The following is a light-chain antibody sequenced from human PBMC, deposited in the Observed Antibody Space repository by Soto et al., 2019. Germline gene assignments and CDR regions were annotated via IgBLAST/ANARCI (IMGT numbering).Light chain of an antibody. CDR2: GNS. V-gene: IGLV1-40*01. J-gene: IGLJ3*02. CDR1: SADIGAGYD. CDR3: QSYDSSLSGL. Sequence: QSVLTQPPSVSGAPGQRVTISWTGSSADIGAGYDVHWYQQLPGTAPKLLIYGNSNRPSGVPDRFSGSKFGTSASLAITGLQAEDEADYYCQSYDSSLSGLFGGGTKLTVL.